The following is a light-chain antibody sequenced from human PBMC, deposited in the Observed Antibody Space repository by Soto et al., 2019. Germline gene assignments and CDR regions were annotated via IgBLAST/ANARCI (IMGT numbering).Light chain of an antibody. CDR3: QQYNNWSPWT. CDR1: QSVSSN. Sequence: EIVMTQSPATLSVSPGERATLSCRASQSVSSNLAWSQQKPGQAPRLLIYGASTRATGIPARFSGSGSGTEFNLTISSLQSEDFAVYYCQQYNNWSPWTFGQGTKVEIK. CDR2: GAS. V-gene: IGKV3-15*01. J-gene: IGKJ1*01.